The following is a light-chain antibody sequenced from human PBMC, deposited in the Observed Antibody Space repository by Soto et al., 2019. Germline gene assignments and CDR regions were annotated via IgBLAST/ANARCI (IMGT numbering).Light chain of an antibody. V-gene: IGKV1-5*03. J-gene: IGKJ1*01. CDR3: QQYNSYST. CDR2: KAS. CDR1: QSISSW. Sequence: IQRTQSPSTLSASVGDRVTITCRASQSISSWLAWYQQKPGKAPKLLIYKASSLESGVPSRFSGSGSGTEFTLTISSLQPDDFATYYCQQYNSYSTFGQGTKVDIK.